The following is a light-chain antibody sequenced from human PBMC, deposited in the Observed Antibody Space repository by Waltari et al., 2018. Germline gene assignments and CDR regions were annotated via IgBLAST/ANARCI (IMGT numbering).Light chain of an antibody. CDR3: QHYVRLPAT. J-gene: IGKJ1*01. Sequence: EIVLTQSPGILSLSTGERATPSCRASQSVSSTLAWYQQKPGQAPRLLIYGASTRATGIPDRFSGGGSGTDFSLTISRLEPEDFAVYYCQHYVRLPATFGQGTKVEIK. V-gene: IGKV3-20*01. CDR1: QSVSST. CDR2: GAS.